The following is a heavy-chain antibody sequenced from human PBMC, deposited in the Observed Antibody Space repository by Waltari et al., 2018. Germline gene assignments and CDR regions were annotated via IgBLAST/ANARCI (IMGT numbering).Heavy chain of an antibody. J-gene: IGHJ4*02. CDR2: IKHKGNT. CDR1: GYSIRDGYF. Sequence: QVQLQESGPGQLKPSETLSLTCSVSGYSIRDGYFWGWIRLPPGKGLVWIGSIKHKGNTYYNPSLKSRVTLSLDTSKNQFSLTLTSVTAADTALYYCARDLYGGNAAEYFDPWGQGTLLTVSS. D-gene: IGHD2-15*01. V-gene: IGHV4-38-2*02. CDR3: ARDLYGGNAAEYFDP.